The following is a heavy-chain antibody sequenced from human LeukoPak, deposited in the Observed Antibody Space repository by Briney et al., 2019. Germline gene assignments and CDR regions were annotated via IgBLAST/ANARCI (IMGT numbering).Heavy chain of an antibody. D-gene: IGHD1-14*01. CDR3: ASLMSRVIVTGDFDN. J-gene: IGHJ4*02. CDR1: GFTLSSYA. CDR2: ITGSGANT. V-gene: IGHV3-23*01. Sequence: GGSLRLSCAASGFTLSSYAMHWVRQAPGKGLEWVSGITGSGANTYYADSVKGRFTISRDNSKNTLSLQMNSLRAEDTAVYYCASLMSRVIVTGDFDNWGQGTLVTVSS.